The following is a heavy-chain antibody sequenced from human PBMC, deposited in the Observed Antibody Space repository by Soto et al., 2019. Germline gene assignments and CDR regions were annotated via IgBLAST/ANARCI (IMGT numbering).Heavy chain of an antibody. Sequence: PGGSLRLSCAASGFTFSSYAMSWVRQAPGTGLEWVSAISGTGGSTYYADSVKGRFTISRDNAKNSLYLQMNGLRAEDTAVYYCARGYYDFWSGYYISPYGMDVWGQGTTVTVSS. CDR3: ARGYYDFWSGYYISPYGMDV. J-gene: IGHJ6*02. CDR1: GFTFSSYA. D-gene: IGHD3-3*01. CDR2: ISGTGGST. V-gene: IGHV3-23*01.